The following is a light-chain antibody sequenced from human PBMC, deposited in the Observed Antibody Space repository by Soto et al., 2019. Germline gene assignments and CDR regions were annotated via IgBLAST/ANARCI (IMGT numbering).Light chain of an antibody. Sequence: EIVLTQSPATLSLSPGDRATLSCRASQSVRSDYFAWYQQKPGQAPRVIIFGVSTRATAIPDRFSGSGSGTDFTLTTSRLEPEDFAVYYCQQYGRSPQTSGQGTKVDIK. CDR2: GVS. CDR1: QSVRSDY. J-gene: IGKJ1*01. V-gene: IGKV3-20*01. CDR3: QQYGRSPQT.